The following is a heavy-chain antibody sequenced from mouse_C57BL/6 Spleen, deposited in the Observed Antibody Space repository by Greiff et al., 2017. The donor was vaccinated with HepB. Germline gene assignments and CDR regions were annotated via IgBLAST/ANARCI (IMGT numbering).Heavy chain of an antibody. V-gene: IGHV1-54*01. J-gene: IGHJ4*01. CDR2: INPGSGGT. CDR3: ARGHSNYRAYYAMDY. Sequence: QVQLKESGAELVRPGTSVKVSCKASGYAFTNYLIEWVKQRPGQGLEWIGVINPGSGGTNYNEKFKGKATLTADKSSSTAYMQLSSLTSEDSAVYFCARGHSNYRAYYAMDYWGQGTSVTVSS. D-gene: IGHD2-5*01. CDR1: GYAFTNYL.